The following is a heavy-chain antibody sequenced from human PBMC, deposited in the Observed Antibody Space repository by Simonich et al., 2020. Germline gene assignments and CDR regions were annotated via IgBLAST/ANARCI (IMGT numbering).Heavy chain of an antibody. Sequence: QVQLVQSGAEVKKPGASVKVSCTASGYTFTGYFMHWERQAPGQGLEWRGWSNPKVGGTNYAKKCQGRVTMTRNTSIRTAYMELSRLRSDDTAVYYCARARLYSSSHAFDIWGQGTMVTVSS. V-gene: IGHV1-2*02. J-gene: IGHJ3*02. CDR3: ARARLYSSSHAFDI. CDR2: SNPKVGGT. CDR1: GYTFTGYF. D-gene: IGHD6-6*01.